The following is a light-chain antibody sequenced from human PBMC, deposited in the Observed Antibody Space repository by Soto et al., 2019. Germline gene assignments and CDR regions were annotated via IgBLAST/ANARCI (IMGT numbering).Light chain of an antibody. Sequence: EIVLTQSPATLSLSPGERATLSCRASQSVSSYLAWYQQKPGQAPRLLIYDASNRATGITAMFSGSGSGTDFTLTISSLEPEDCAVYYCQQRSNWPPLTFGGGTKVEIK. CDR1: QSVSSY. CDR3: QQRSNWPPLT. J-gene: IGKJ4*01. V-gene: IGKV3-11*01. CDR2: DAS.